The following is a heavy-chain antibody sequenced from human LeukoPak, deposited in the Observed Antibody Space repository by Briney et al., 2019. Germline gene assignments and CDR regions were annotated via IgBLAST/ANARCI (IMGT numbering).Heavy chain of an antibody. CDR1: GGSISSSSYY. V-gene: IGHV4-39*01. D-gene: IGHD1-1*01. J-gene: IGHJ4*02. CDR3: ARRFPRYLYYFDY. Sequence: KPSETLSLTCTVSGGSISSSSYYWGWIRQPPGKGLEWIGSIYYSGSTYYNPSLKSRVTISVDTSKNQFSLKLSSVTAADTAVYYCARRFPRYLYYFDYWGQGTLVTVSS. CDR2: IYYSGST.